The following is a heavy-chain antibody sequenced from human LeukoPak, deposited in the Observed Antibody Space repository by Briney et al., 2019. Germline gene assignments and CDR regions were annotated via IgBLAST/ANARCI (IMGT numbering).Heavy chain of an antibody. J-gene: IGHJ4*02. V-gene: IGHV4-59*08. CDR3: ARGGYCGGDCYFYY. D-gene: IGHD2-21*02. CDR2: IYYSGST. Sequence: SETLSLTCTVSGGSISSYYWSWIRQPPGKGLEWIGYIYYSGSTNYNPSLKSRVSISVDTSKNQFSLRLSSVTAADTAVYYCARGGYCGGDCYFYYWGQGTLVTVSS. CDR1: GGSISSYY.